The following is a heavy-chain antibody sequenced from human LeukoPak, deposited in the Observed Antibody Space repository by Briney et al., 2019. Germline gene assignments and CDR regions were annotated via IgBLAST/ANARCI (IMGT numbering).Heavy chain of an antibody. J-gene: IGHJ5*02. CDR3: AKDGLYCSGGSCYSARPFDP. CDR1: GFTFSSYW. Sequence: GGSLRLSCAASGFTFSSYWMSWVRQAPGKGLEWVANIKQDGSEKYYVDSVKGRFTISRDNAKNSLYLQMNSLRAEDTAVYYCAKDGLYCSGGSCYSARPFDPWGQGTLVTVSS. CDR2: IKQDGSEK. V-gene: IGHV3-7*03. D-gene: IGHD2-15*01.